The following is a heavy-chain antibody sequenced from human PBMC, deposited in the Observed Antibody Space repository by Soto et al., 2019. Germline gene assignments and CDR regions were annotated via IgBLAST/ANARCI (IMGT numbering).Heavy chain of an antibody. V-gene: IGHV3-21*01. D-gene: IGHD2-2*01. CDR2: ISSSSSYI. Sequence: EVQLVESGGGLVKPGGSLRLSCAASGFTFSSYSMNWVRQAPGKGLEWVSSISSSSSYIYYADSVKGRFTISRDNAKNSLYLQMNSLRAEDTAVYYCAREGGWNQLLGHYYYYGMDVWGQGTTVTVSS. CDR1: GFTFSSYS. J-gene: IGHJ6*02. CDR3: AREGGWNQLLGHYYYYGMDV.